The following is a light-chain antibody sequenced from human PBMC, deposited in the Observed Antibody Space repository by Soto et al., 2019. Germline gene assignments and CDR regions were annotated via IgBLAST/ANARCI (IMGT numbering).Light chain of an antibody. CDR1: QSLLHSNGYNY. J-gene: IGKJ2*01. V-gene: IGKV2-28*01. CDR3: QQSYSTPKYT. Sequence: DIVMTQSPLSLPVTPGEPASISCRSSQSLLHSNGYNYLDWYLQKPGQSPQLLIYLGSNRASGVPDRFSGSGSGTDFTLTISSLQPEDFATYYCQQSYSTPKYTFGQGTKLEIK. CDR2: LGS.